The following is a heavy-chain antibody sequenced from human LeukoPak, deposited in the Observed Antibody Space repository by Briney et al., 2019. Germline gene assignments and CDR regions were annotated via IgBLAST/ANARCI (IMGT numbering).Heavy chain of an antibody. J-gene: IGHJ4*02. V-gene: IGHV3-30*02. CDR1: GFTFSSYG. CDR3: AKGGGGYCSSTSCYFY. CDR2: IRYDGSNK. D-gene: IGHD2-2*01. Sequence: PGGSLRLSCAASGFTFSSYGMHWVRQAPGKGLEWVAFIRYDGSNKYYADSVKGRFTISRDNSKNTLYLQMNSLRAEDTAVYYCAKGGGGYCSSTSCYFYWGQRTLVTVSS.